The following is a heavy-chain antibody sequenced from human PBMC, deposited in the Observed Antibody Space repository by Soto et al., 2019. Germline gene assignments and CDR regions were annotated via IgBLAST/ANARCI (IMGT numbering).Heavy chain of an antibody. V-gene: IGHV1-69*08. CDR3: ARDLPTSSTSSFDY. Sequence: QVQLVQSGAEVKKPGSSVKVSCKASGGTFSSYTISWVRQAPGQGLEWMGRIIPILGIANYAQKFQGRVTITADKSTSTDYMELSSLRSEDTAVYYCARDLPTSSTSSFDYWGQGTLVTVSS. D-gene: IGHD2-2*01. CDR2: IIPILGIA. CDR1: GGTFSSYT. J-gene: IGHJ4*02.